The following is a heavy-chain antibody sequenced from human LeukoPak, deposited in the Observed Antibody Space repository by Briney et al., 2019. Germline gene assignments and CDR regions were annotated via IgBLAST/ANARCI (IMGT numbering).Heavy chain of an antibody. CDR2: INPSGGST. J-gene: IGHJ4*02. CDR3: ARDIMGATLDY. V-gene: IGHV1-46*01. Sequence: ASVKVSCKASGYTFTSYYMHWVRQAPGQGLEWMGIINPSGGSTSYAQKFQGRVTMTRDMSTSTVYMELSSLRSEDTAVYYCARDIMGATLDYWGQGTLVTVSS. CDR1: GYTFTSYY. D-gene: IGHD1-26*01.